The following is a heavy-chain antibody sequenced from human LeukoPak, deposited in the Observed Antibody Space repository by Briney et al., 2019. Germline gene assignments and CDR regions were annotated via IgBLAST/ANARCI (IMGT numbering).Heavy chain of an antibody. Sequence: KAGGSLRLSCAASGFTFSSYSMNWVRQAPVKGLEWVSSISSSSSYIYYADSVKGRFTISRDNAKNSLYLQMNSLRAEDTAVYYCAREDHSIVGATLQPIYYFDYWGQGTLVTVSS. D-gene: IGHD1-26*01. CDR3: AREDHSIVGATLQPIYYFDY. CDR1: GFTFSSYS. CDR2: ISSSSSYI. V-gene: IGHV3-21*01. J-gene: IGHJ4*02.